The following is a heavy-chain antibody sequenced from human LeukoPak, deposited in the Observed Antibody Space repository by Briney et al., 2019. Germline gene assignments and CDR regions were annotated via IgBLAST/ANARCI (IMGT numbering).Heavy chain of an antibody. J-gene: IGHJ3*02. CDR2: INHSGST. CDR3: ATLEGSGSSNAFDI. D-gene: IGHD3-10*01. CDR1: GGSFSGYY. Sequence: PSETLSLTCAVYGGSFSGYYWSWIRQPPGKGLEWIGEINHSGSTNYNPSLKSRVTISVDTSKNQFSLKLSSVTAADTAVYYCATLEGSGSSNAFDIWGQGTMVTVSS. V-gene: IGHV4-34*01.